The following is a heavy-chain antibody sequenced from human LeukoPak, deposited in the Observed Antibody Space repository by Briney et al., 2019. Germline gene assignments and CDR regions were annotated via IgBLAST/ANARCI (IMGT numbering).Heavy chain of an antibody. J-gene: IGHJ4*02. D-gene: IGHD1-1*01. V-gene: IGHV3-7*01. Sequence: GGSLRLSWAPSEFILNRSWMNWVRHAPGKGLEWVANMDPSGNHKRYVDSVRGRFSISKDSPGTSFSLEMHSLRVEDTAIYYCAIWTSGNYWGQGSLVTVSS. CDR1: EFILNRSW. CDR2: MDPSGNHK. CDR3: AIWTSGNY.